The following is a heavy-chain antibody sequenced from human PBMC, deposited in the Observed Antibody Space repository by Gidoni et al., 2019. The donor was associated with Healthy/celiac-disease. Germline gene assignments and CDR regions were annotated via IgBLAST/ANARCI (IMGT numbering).Heavy chain of an antibody. Sequence: QVQLVQSGAEVKKPGSSVKVSCKASGGTFSSYAISWVRQAPGQGLECMGGIIPIFGTANYAQKFQGRVTITADESTSTAYMELSSLRSEDTAVYYCARPAYYDILTGYYTSPWFDPWGQGTLVTVSS. V-gene: IGHV1-69*01. CDR3: ARPAYYDILTGYYTSPWFDP. CDR2: IIPIFGTA. D-gene: IGHD3-9*01. J-gene: IGHJ5*02. CDR1: GGTFSSYA.